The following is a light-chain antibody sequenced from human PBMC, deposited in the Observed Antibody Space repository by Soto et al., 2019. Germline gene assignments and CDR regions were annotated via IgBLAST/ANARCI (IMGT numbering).Light chain of an antibody. J-gene: IGKJ1*01. CDR1: QSISSW. CDR3: QQYNSYWT. V-gene: IGKV1-5*01. CDR2: DAS. Sequence: DIQMTQSPSTLSASVGDRVTITCRASQSISSWLAWYQQKPGKAPKLLIYDASSLESGVPSRFSGSGYGTELALTISSLQPYDFASYYCQQYNSYWTFGQGTKVEIK.